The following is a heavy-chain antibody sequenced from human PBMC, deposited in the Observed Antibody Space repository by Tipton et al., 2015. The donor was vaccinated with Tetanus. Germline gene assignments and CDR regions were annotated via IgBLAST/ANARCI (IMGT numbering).Heavy chain of an antibody. D-gene: IGHD5-24*01. Sequence: SLRLSCAASGFIFSTYGMHWVRQAPGKGLEWVAVISYDGTNKYHTDSVKGRFTISRDNSKNTLYLQMNSLRPEDTAVYYCARDRGMATILGSEFDSWGQGTLVTVSS. CDR2: ISYDGTNK. CDR3: ARDRGMATILGSEFDS. V-gene: IGHV3-30*03. J-gene: IGHJ4*02. CDR1: GFIFSTYG.